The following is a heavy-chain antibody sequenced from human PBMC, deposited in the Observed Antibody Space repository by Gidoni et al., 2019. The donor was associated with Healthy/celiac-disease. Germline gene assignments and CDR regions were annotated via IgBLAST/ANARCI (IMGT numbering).Heavy chain of an antibody. CDR3: ARGSYGDYGDSDY. J-gene: IGHJ4*02. V-gene: IGHV1-69*01. Sequence: QVPLVQSGAAVQQHGSSVKLSCKASGGPFSSYAISWVRQAPGQGLEWMGGIIPIIGTANYAQKFQGRVTITADESTSTAYMELSSLRSEDTAVYYCARGSYGDYGDSDYWGQGTLVTVSS. D-gene: IGHD4-17*01. CDR1: GGPFSSYA. CDR2: IIPIIGTA.